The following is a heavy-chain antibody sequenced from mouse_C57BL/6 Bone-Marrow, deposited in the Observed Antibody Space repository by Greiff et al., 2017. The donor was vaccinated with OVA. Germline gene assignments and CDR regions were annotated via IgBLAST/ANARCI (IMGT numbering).Heavy chain of an antibody. CDR3: TTEGLLLRPYYAMDY. CDR1: GFNIKDDY. Sequence: EVQVVESGAELVRPGASVKLSCTASGFNIKDDYMHWVKQRPEQGLEWIGWIDPENGDTEYASKFQGKATITADTSSNTAYLQLSSLTSEDTAVYYCTTEGLLLRPYYAMDYWGQGTSVTVSS. J-gene: IGHJ4*01. D-gene: IGHD1-1*01. V-gene: IGHV14-4*01. CDR2: IDPENGDT.